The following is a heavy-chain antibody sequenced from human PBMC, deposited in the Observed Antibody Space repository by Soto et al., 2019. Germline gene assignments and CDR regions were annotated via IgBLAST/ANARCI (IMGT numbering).Heavy chain of an antibody. V-gene: IGHV1-8*01. J-gene: IGHJ6*03. CDR3: ARGGTYYDLVTDNQEFRPMDV. CDR1: GYTFSNYD. Sequence: QGQLVQSGAEVKKPGTSVKVSCRASGYTFSNYDINWVRQATGQGLEWMGWMSPKSGNTGYAQKFKGRVTLTRGTPRSTAELELSSRRAEGTAIYYGARGGTYYDLVTDNQEFRPMDVWGKGTTVTIS. CDR2: MSPKSGNT. D-gene: IGHD3-9*01.